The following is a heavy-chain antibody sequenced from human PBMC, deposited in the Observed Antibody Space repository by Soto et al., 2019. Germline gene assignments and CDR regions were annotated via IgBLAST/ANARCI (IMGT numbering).Heavy chain of an antibody. CDR2: ISTNGGST. Sequence: GGSLRLSCSASGFTFSSYAMHWVRQAPGKGLEYVSSISTNGGSTHYADSVKGRFTISRENSKNTQYLQMSSLRSDDTAVYYCATSYGSGSSPFDYWGQGTLVTVSS. J-gene: IGHJ4*02. CDR1: GFTFSSYA. V-gene: IGHV3-64D*06. D-gene: IGHD3-10*01. CDR3: ATSYGSGSSPFDY.